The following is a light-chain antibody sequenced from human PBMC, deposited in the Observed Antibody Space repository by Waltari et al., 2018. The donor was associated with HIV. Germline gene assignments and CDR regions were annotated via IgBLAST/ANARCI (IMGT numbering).Light chain of an antibody. CDR3: QTWGAGIVV. CDR2: VNSDGSL. J-gene: IGLJ2*01. Sequence: QVVLTQSPSASASLGASVKITCTLSSGHTTYAIAWHQQQPEKGPRCLMKVNSDGSLTKGDGIPDRFSGSASGPERSLTISSLQSEDEGDYYCQTWGAGIVVFGGGTKLSVL. V-gene: IGLV4-69*01. CDR1: SGHTTYA.